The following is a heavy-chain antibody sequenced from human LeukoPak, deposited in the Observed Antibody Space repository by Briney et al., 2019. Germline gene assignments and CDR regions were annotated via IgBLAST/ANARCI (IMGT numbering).Heavy chain of an antibody. Sequence: TSETLSLTCTVSGFSISTGYYWGWIRQPPGKGLEWIGSIYHSGSTYYNPSLKSRVTISVDTSKNQFSLKVSSVTAADTAVYYCARVGCSGGSCYPKYYYYMDVWGKGTTVTVSS. D-gene: IGHD2-15*01. CDR3: ARVGCSGGSCYPKYYYYMDV. CDR1: GFSISTGYY. J-gene: IGHJ6*03. V-gene: IGHV4-38-2*02. CDR2: IYHSGST.